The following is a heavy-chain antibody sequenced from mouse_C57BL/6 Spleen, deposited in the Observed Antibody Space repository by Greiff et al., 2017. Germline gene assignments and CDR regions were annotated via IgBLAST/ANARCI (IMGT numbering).Heavy chain of an antibody. Sequence: DVQLVESGGGLVKPGGSLKLSCAASGFTFSSYAMSWVRQTPEKRLEWVATISDGGSYTYYPDNVKGRFTISRDNAKTNLYLQMSHLKSEDTAMYYCAREGDWGQGTTLTVSS. CDR3: AREGD. J-gene: IGHJ2*01. CDR2: ISDGGSYT. CDR1: GFTFSSYA. V-gene: IGHV5-4*01.